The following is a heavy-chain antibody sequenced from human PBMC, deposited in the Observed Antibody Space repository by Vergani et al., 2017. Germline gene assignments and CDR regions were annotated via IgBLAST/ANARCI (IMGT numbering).Heavy chain of an antibody. V-gene: IGHV3-30*02. CDR1: GFDFSSCI. D-gene: IGHD4-17*01. CDR3: AKDGRENSDYGYFYY. CDR2: IGYDGRIK. Sequence: QLVESGGGWVQPGGSLRLSCVVSGFDFSSCIMNWVRQAPGKGLEWVAFIGYDGRIKYNVDSVKGRFTISRDTSKKTLSLQMRSLRADDTAVYYCAKDGRENSDYGYFYYWGQGTLVTVSS. J-gene: IGHJ4*02.